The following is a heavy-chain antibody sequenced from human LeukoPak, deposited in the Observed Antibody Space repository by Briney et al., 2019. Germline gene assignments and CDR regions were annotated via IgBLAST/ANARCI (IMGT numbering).Heavy chain of an antibody. CDR2: IIPILGIA. D-gene: IGHD6-19*01. CDR3: AGVVQWLAAEN. J-gene: IGHJ4*02. V-gene: IGHV1-69*04. CDR1: GYTFTSYG. Sequence: SVKVSCKASGYTFTSYGISWVRQAPGQGLEWMGRIIPILGIANYAQKFQGRVTITADKSTSTAYMELSSLRSEDTAVYYCAGVVQWLAAENWGQGTLVTVSS.